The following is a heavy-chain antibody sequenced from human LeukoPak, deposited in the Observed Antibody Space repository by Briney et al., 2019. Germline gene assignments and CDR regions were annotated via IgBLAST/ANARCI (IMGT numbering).Heavy chain of an antibody. CDR2: INPNSGGT. J-gene: IGHJ5*02. CDR3: ARADRLHGGPYLIGP. D-gene: IGHD3-16*01. CDR1: GYSFTDYY. V-gene: IGHV1-2*02. Sequence: ASVKVSCKTSGYSFTDYYMHWVRQAPGQGLEWMGWINPNSGGTSSAQKFQGRVTMTRDTSINTVYMEVNWLTSDDTAMYYCARADRLHGGPYLIGPWGQGTLVTVSS.